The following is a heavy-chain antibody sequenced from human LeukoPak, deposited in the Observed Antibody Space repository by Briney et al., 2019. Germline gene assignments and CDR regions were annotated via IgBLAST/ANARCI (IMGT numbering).Heavy chain of an antibody. V-gene: IGHV4-59*08. Sequence: PSETLSLTCTVSGGSISSYYWSWIRQPPGKGLEWIGYIYYSGSTNYNPSLKSRVTIPVDTSKNQFSLKLSSVTAADTAVCYCARHRSGYSYGYFGMDVWGQGTTVTVSS. CDR2: IYYSGST. D-gene: IGHD5-18*01. CDR3: ARHRSGYSYGYFGMDV. J-gene: IGHJ6*02. CDR1: GGSISSYY.